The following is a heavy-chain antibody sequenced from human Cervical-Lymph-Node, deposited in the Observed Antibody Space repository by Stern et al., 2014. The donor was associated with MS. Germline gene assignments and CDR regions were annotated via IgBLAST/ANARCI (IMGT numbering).Heavy chain of an antibody. CDR3: ARDFDGFDF. J-gene: IGHJ3*01. V-gene: IGHV1-18*01. CDR2: ISTYNGTT. CDR1: GYTFTNYG. Sequence: QVQLVQPGAEVKKPGASVKVSCKASGYTFTNYGINWVRQAPGKGLEWMGWISTYNGTTNYAQNLQDRVTMTTDTSTRTAYMELRSLRSDDTAVYFCARDFDGFDFWGQGTKVTVSS.